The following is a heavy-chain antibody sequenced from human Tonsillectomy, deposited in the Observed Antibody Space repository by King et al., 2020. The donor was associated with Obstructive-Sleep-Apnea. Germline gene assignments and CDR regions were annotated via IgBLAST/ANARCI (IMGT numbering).Heavy chain of an antibody. J-gene: IGHJ6*02. V-gene: IGHV4-39*07. CDR2: IFYTGST. CDR1: GGSISSSRYY. Sequence: QLQESGPGLVKPSETLSLTCTVSGGSISSSRYYWGWIRQAPEKGLEWIGSIFYTGSTYYNPSLESRVTISIDTAKNQFSLKVTSVTAADTALYFCARDEAGTYYPSGNGMDVWGQGTTVTVSS. CDR3: ARDEAGTYYPSGNGMDV. D-gene: IGHD3-10*01.